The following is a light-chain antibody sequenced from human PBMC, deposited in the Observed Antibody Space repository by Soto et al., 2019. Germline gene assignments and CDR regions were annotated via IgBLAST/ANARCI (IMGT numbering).Light chain of an antibody. J-gene: IGKJ2*01. CDR1: QSISTY. V-gene: IGKV1-39*01. Sequence: DIQMTQSPSSLSASVGVRVTITCRASQSISTYLNWYQQKPGKAPKVLIYAASSLQSGVPSRFSGSGSGADFTLTISSLQPEDFATYYCQQSYSTPYTFGQGTKLELK. CDR2: AAS. CDR3: QQSYSTPYT.